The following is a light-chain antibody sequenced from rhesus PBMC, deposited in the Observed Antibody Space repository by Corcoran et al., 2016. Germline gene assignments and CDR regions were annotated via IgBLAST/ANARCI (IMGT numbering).Light chain of an antibody. J-gene: IGKJ1*01. V-gene: IGKV1-94*01. Sequence: GDRVTVTCRASQGINKELSRYQQKPGKALTLLIYAASSLQTGVSSRFSGRGSGTDYTLTISSLQPEDVATYYCLQDYTTPWTFGQGTKVEIK. CDR2: AAS. CDR1: QGINKE. CDR3: LQDYTTPWT.